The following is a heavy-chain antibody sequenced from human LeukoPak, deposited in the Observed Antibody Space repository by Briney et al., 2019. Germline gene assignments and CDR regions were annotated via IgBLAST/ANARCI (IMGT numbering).Heavy chain of an antibody. CDR1: GGSISTYY. J-gene: IGHJ3*02. V-gene: IGHV4-4*07. CDR3: ARGVREYYDSSGYYRVAFDI. D-gene: IGHD3-22*01. CDR2: IYTSGST. Sequence: TSETLSLTCTVSGGSISTYYWSWIRQPAGKGLEWIGRIYTSGSTNYNPSLKSRVTMSVDTSKNQFSLKLSSVTAADTAVYYCARGVREYYDSSGYYRVAFDIWGQGTMVTVSS.